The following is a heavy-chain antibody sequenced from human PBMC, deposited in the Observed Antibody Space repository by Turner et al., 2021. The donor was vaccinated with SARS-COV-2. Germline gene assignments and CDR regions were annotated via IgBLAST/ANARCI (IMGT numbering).Heavy chain of an antibody. CDR1: GGSISSCY. CDR3: ARGIPAAAGLVNWFDP. Sequence: QVQLQESGPGLVKPSETLSLTCTVSGGSISSCYWSWIRQPPGKGLEWIGYIYYSGSTNYNPSLKSRFTISIDTSKNQFSLKLSSVTAADTAVYYCARGIPAAAGLVNWFDPWGQGTLVTVSS. V-gene: IGHV4-59*01. J-gene: IGHJ5*02. D-gene: IGHD6-13*01. CDR2: IYYSGST.